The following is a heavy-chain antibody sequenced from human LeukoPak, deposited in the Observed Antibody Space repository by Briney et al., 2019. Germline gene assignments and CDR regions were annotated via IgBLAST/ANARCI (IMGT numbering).Heavy chain of an antibody. Sequence: KPGGSLRLSCTVSGFTFNDYYMSWIRQAPGKGLEWLSYISTSGTTTSYADSVKGRFTISRDNAKNSVYLQIDSLRAEDTAMYYCARDRQFRLHDPWGQGIQVIVSS. CDR2: ISTSGTTT. V-gene: IGHV3-11*01. CDR3: ARDRQFRLHDP. CDR1: GFTFNDYY. D-gene: IGHD3-16*01. J-gene: IGHJ5*02.